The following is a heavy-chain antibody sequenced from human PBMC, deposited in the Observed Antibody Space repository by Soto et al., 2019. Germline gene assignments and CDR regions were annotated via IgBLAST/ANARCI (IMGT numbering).Heavy chain of an antibody. CDR1: GGSISSSSYY. D-gene: IGHD3-10*01. CDR2: MHYSGST. CDR3: ARPSGYGSGSSNWFDP. J-gene: IGHJ5*02. Sequence: QLQLQESGPGLVKPSETLSLTCTVSGGSISSSSYYWGWIRQPPGKGLEWIGSMHYSGSTYYTPSLKSRVTISVDTSKNQFSLKLSSVTAADTAVYYCARPSGYGSGSSNWFDPWGQGTLVTVSS. V-gene: IGHV4-39*01.